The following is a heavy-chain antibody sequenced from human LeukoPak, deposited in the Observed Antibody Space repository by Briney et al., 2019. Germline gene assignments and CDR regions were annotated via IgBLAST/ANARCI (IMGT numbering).Heavy chain of an antibody. J-gene: IGHJ4*02. Sequence: GGSLRLSCAGSGFSFSSYGMHWVRQAPGKGLEWMAFIRSDGSNKYYADSVKGRFTISRDNSKNTLYLQMNSLRAEDAAVYYCARILDSAWGELGYWGQGTLVTVSS. V-gene: IGHV3-30*02. CDR1: GFSFSSYG. D-gene: IGHD6-19*01. CDR2: IRSDGSNK. CDR3: ARILDSAWGELGY.